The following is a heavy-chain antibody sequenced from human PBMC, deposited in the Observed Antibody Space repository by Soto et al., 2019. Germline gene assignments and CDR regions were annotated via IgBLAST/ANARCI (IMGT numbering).Heavy chain of an antibody. J-gene: IGHJ4*02. CDR2: ISYSGRT. CDR3: ARAAMITFGGVIVRSFTHFDY. D-gene: IGHD3-16*02. Sequence: QVQLQESGPGLVKPSQTLSLTCTVSGGSISSGVYYWSWIRQHPGKGLEWIGYISYSGRTYYNPVLQSRVTISVDTSKNQSSLTLSSVTAADTAVYYCARAAMITFGGVIVRSFTHFDYWGQGTLVTVSS. V-gene: IGHV4-31*03. CDR1: GGSISSGVYY.